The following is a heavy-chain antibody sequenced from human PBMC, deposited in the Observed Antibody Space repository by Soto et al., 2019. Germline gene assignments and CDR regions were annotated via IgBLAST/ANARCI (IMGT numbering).Heavy chain of an antibody. D-gene: IGHD2-15*01. J-gene: IGHJ6*02. CDR2: IYYSGST. Sequence: SETLSLTCTVSGGSISSYYWSWIRQPPGKGLEWIGYIYYSGSTNYNPSLKSRVTISVDTSKNQFSLKLSSVTAADTAVYYCARVSGRCSGGSCYPKYYYYYGMDVWGQGTTVTV. V-gene: IGHV4-59*01. CDR1: GGSISSYY. CDR3: ARVSGRCSGGSCYPKYYYYYGMDV.